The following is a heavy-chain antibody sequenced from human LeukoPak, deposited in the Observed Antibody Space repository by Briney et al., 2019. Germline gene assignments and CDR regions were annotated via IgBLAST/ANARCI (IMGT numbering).Heavy chain of an antibody. V-gene: IGHV1-3*01. CDR1: GYTFTSYA. CDR3: ARETLTYCYDSSGYFSWFDP. Sequence: ASVKVSCKASGYTFTSYAMHWVRQAPGQRLEWMGWINAGNGNTKYSQKFQGRVTINRDTSASTAYMELSSLRSEDTAVYYCARETLTYCYDSSGYFSWFDPWGQGTLVTVSS. CDR2: INAGNGNT. J-gene: IGHJ5*02. D-gene: IGHD3-22*01.